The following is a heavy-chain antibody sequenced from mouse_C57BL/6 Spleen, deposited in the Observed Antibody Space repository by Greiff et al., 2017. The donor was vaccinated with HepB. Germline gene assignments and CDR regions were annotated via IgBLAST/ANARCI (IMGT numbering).Heavy chain of an antibody. CDR3: ARTYYSLYYAMDY. Sequence: QVQLQQSGPELVKPGASVKISCKASGYAFSSSWMNWVKQRPGKGLEWIGRIYPGDGDTNYNGKFKGKATLTADKSSSTAYMQLSSLTSEDSAVYFCARTYYSLYYAMDYWGQGTSVTVSS. D-gene: IGHD2-12*01. CDR2: IYPGDGDT. V-gene: IGHV1-82*01. J-gene: IGHJ4*01. CDR1: GYAFSSSW.